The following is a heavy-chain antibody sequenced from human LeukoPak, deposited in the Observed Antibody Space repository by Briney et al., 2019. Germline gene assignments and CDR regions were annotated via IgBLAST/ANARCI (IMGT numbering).Heavy chain of an antibody. D-gene: IGHD5-12*01. J-gene: IGHJ3*01. Sequence: SETLSLTCTVAGGSISSDYWSWIRQPPGKGLEWIGFFYYSGTTNYNPTLKSRVTISLDTAKSQFSLSLASVTAADTAVYYCARFGKVGRTVFSAYDLWGQGTVVTVSS. CDR1: GGSISSDY. CDR3: ARFGKVGRTVFSAYDL. V-gene: IGHV4-59*12. CDR2: FYYSGTT.